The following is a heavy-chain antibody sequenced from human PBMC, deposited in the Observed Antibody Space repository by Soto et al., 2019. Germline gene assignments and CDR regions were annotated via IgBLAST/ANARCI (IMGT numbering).Heavy chain of an antibody. J-gene: IGHJ4*02. V-gene: IGHV3-23*01. D-gene: IGHD5-18*01. CDR1: GFTFSSFA. CDR3: AGPGYSSQDY. CDR2: ISGSGDGT. Sequence: GGSLRLSCAASGFTFSSFALSWVRQAPGKGLEWVSAISGSGDGTDYADSVKGRFTISRDNSKNTLYLQMNSLRAEDTAVYYCAGPGYSSQDYWGQGALVTVSS.